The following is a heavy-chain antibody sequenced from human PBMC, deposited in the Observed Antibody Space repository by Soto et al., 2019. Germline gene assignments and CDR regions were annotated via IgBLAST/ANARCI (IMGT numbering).Heavy chain of an antibody. CDR1: GGSISSGDYF. V-gene: IGHV4-30-4*01. D-gene: IGHD3-3*01. CDR2: IYYTGST. J-gene: IGHJ4*02. Sequence: QVRLQESGPGLVKPSQTLSLTCTVSGGSISSGDYFWSWVRQPPGKGLEWIGYIYYTGSTSYNPSLKSRITMSVDTSKNQFSLKVISVAAADTAVYFCARDDGYYRLYDYWGQGTLVTVSS. CDR3: ARDDGYYRLYDY.